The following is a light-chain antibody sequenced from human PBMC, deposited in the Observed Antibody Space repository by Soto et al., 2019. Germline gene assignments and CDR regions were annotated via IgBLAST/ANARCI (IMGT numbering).Light chain of an antibody. CDR3: CSYAGSYTIYV. J-gene: IGLJ1*01. CDR2: DVT. V-gene: IGLV2-11*01. Sequence: QSALTQRRSVSGSPGQSVTISCTGTSSDVAYYNYVSWYQQHPGTAPKLMIYDVTTRPSGVPDRFSGSKSGNTASLTISGLQAEDEADYYCCSYAGSYTIYVFGTGTKLTVL. CDR1: SSDVAYYNY.